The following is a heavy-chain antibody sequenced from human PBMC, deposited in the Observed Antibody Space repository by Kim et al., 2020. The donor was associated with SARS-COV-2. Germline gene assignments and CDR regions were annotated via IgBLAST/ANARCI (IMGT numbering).Heavy chain of an antibody. V-gene: IGHV3-9*01. CDR1: GFTFDDYA. D-gene: IGHD2-15*01. CDR2: ISWNSGSI. J-gene: IGHJ4*01. CDR3: AKANLGYCSGGSCYGHF. Sequence: GGSLRLSCAASGFTFDDYAMHWVRQAPGKGLEWVSGISWNSGSIGYADSVKGRFTISRDNAKNSLYLQMNSLRAEDTALYYCAKANLGYCSGGSCYGHF.